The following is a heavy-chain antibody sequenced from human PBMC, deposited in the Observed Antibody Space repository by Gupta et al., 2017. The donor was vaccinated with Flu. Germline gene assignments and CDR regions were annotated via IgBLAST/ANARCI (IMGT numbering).Heavy chain of an antibody. Sequence: SMNWVRQAPGKGPEWVSYISSSGNTIYYAGSVKGRFTISGDNAKNSLYLQMNNLRAEDTAVYYCASRGSMAGSGRSNNWFDPWGQGTLVAVSS. CDR2: ISSSGNTI. V-gene: IGHV3-48*01. J-gene: IGHJ5*02. CDR1: S. D-gene: IGHD6-19*01. CDR3: ASRGSMAGSGRSNNWFDP.